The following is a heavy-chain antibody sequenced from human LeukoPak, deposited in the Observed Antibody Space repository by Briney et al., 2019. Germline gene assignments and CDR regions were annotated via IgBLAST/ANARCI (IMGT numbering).Heavy chain of an antibody. CDR3: ARDEGGYSYGYCPDY. V-gene: IGHV3-33*01. J-gene: IGHJ4*02. Sequence: GRSLRLSCAASGFTFSSYGMHWVRQAPGKGLEWVAVIWYDGSNKYYADSVKGRFTISRDNSKNTLYLQMNSLRAEDTAVYYCARDEGGYSYGYCPDYWGQGTLVTVSS. CDR2: IWYDGSNK. D-gene: IGHD5-18*01. CDR1: GFTFSSYG.